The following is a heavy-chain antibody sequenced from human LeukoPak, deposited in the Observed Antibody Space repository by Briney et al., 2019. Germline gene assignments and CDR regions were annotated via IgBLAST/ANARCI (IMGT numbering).Heavy chain of an antibody. CDR2: TYYRSKWYN. D-gene: IGHD3-22*01. CDR3: AKGTKSSGYYS. Sequence: SSQTLSLTCAISGDSVSSNSAAWHWIRQSPSRGLEWLGRTYYRSKWYNEYAVSVKSRITINPDTSKNQCYLQLNSVTPEDTAVYYCAKGTKSSGYYSWGQGTLVTVSS. J-gene: IGHJ5*02. CDR1: GDSVSSNSAA. V-gene: IGHV6-1*01.